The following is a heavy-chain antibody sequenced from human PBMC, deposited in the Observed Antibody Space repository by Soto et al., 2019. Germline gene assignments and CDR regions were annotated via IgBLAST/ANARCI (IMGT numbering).Heavy chain of an antibody. J-gene: IGHJ4*02. CDR1: GFTFTRYS. CDR3: ARESEDLYSNLDY. V-gene: IGHV3-21*06. Sequence: GGSLRLSCAASGFTFTRYSMNWVRQAPGKGLEWVASISSTTNYIYYGESLKGRLTISRDNAKNSMYLQMNTLRAEDTAVYYCARESEDLYSNLDYWGQGT. D-gene: IGHD2-15*01. CDR2: ISSTTNYI.